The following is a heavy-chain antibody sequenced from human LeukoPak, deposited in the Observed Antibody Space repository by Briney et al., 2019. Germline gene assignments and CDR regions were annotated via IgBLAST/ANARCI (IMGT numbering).Heavy chain of an antibody. J-gene: IGHJ4*02. CDR2: ISYDGSNK. D-gene: IGHD3-3*01. Sequence: KPGGSLRLSCVASGFTFSSYAMHWVRQAPGKGLEWVALISYDGSNKYYADSAKGRFTISRDNSKNTLYLQMNSLRAEDTAVYYCAKDRVDDFWSGFYPQSLDYWGQGTLVTVSS. CDR1: GFTFSSYA. V-gene: IGHV3-30-3*01. CDR3: AKDRVDDFWSGFYPQSLDY.